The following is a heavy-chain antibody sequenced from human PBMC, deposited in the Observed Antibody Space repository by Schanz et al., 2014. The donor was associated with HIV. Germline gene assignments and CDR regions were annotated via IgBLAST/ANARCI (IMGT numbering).Heavy chain of an antibody. Sequence: VQLVESGGGLVKPGRSLRLSCAGSGLTFSSYGMHWVRQAPGKGLEWVAVISYDGSNKYYADSVKGRFTISRDNSKNTLYLQMNSLRAEDTAIYYCAKTSITLGMDVWGQGTTVTVSS. V-gene: IGHV3-30*18. CDR1: GLTFSSYG. J-gene: IGHJ6*02. D-gene: IGHD1-20*01. CDR3: AKTSITLGMDV. CDR2: ISYDGSNK.